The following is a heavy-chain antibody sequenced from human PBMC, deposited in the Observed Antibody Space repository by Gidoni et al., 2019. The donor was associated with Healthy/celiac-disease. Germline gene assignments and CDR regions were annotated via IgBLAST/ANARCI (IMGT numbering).Heavy chain of an antibody. CDR1: GFTFTRSA. V-gene: IGHV1-58*01. D-gene: IGHD3-3*01. CDR3: AADDFWSGYPLRY. Sequence: QMQLVQSGPEVKKTGTSVKVSCKAAGFTFTRSAVQWVRQARGQRLEWIGGSVVGSGNTNYAQKFQERVTITRDMSTSTAYMELSSLRSEDTAVYYCAADDFWSGYPLRYWGQGTLVTVSS. CDR2: SVVGSGNT. J-gene: IGHJ4*02.